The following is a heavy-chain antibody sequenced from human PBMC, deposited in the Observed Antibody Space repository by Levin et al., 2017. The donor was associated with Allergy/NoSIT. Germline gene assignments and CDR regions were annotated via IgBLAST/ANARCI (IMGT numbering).Heavy chain of an antibody. V-gene: IGHV3-33*01. D-gene: IGHD4-11*01. CDR2: IWYDGSNK. CDR3: ARDPPYYSNYGGDYMDV. CDR1: GFTFSSYG. Sequence: PGESLKISCAASGFTFSSYGMHWVRQAPGKGLEWVAVIWYDGSNKYYADSVKGRFTISRDNSKNTLYLQMNSLRAEDTAVYYCARDPPYYSNYGGDYMDVWGKGTTVTVSS. J-gene: IGHJ6*03.